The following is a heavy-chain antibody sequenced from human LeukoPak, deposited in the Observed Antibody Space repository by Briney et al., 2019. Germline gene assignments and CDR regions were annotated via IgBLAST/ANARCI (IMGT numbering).Heavy chain of an antibody. J-gene: IGHJ4*02. Sequence: SVKVSCKASGGTLSSYAINWVRQAPGQRLEWMGGIIPIFGTANYAQKFQDRVTITADESTSTAYMELSSLRSEDTAIYYCASRLYCSNTRFRNFPIAYWGQGTLVTVSS. CDR1: GGTLSSYA. CDR2: IIPIFGTA. CDR3: ASRLYCSNTRFRNFPIAY. D-gene: IGHD2-2*01. V-gene: IGHV1-69*13.